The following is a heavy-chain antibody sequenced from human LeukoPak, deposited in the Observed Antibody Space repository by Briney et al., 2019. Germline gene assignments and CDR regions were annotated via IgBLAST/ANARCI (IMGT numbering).Heavy chain of an antibody. Sequence: WVSLSPYCSASGLTFSSQWMQWDGHGPGKGLVWVSGINGDGRSTNHAYYVKGRFTIPRDNAKNTLYLLMNSLRAEDTAVYYCVRGSVPDSGNYPLFDYWGQGTLVTVSS. D-gene: IGHD3-10*01. CDR3: VRGSVPDSGNYPLFDY. J-gene: IGHJ4*02. CDR2: INGDGRST. CDR1: GLTFSSQW. V-gene: IGHV3-74*01.